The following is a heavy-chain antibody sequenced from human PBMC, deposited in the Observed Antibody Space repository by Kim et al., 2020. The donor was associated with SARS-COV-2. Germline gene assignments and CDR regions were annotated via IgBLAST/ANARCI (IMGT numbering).Heavy chain of an antibody. Sequence: TTYYAHSVKGRFNSSRDNAKNSLYLKMSNLGDEYTAVYYCARDPHSLDYWGQGTLVTVSS. V-gene: IGHV3-48*02. J-gene: IGHJ4*02. CDR3: ARDPHSLDY. D-gene: IGHD3-16*02. CDR2: TT.